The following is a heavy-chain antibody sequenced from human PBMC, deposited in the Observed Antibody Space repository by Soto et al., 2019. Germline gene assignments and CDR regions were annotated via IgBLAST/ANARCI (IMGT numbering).Heavy chain of an antibody. Sequence: QITLKESGPTLVKPTQTLTLTCTFSGFSLSTSGVGVGWLRQPPGKALEWLALIYWDDDKRYSPSLKSRLTITKDTAKNQLVLTMTGMDPVDTSTYYWAHLNRYCSSTSCSEDFDYWGEGTLVTVSS. CDR1: GFSLSTSGVG. V-gene: IGHV2-5*02. D-gene: IGHD2-2*01. CDR2: IYWDDDK. CDR3: AHLNRYCSSTSCSEDFDY. J-gene: IGHJ4*02.